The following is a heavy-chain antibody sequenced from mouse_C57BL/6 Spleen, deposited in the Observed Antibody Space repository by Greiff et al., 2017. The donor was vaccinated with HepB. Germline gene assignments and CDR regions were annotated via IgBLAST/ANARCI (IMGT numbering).Heavy chain of an antibody. CDR2: IDPSDSHT. Sequence: QVQLQQPGAELVRPGTSVKLSCKASGYTFTSYWMHWVKQRPGQGLEWIGVIDPSDSHTNYNQKFKGKATLTVDKSSSTAYLQLSSLTSEDSAVYYCAREGVDTTRYFDVWGTGTTVTVSS. V-gene: IGHV1-59*01. D-gene: IGHD1-1*01. CDR1: GYTFTSYW. CDR3: AREGVDTTRYFDV. J-gene: IGHJ1*03.